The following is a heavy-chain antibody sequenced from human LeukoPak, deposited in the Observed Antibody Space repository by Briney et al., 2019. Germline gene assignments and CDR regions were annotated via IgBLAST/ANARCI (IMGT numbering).Heavy chain of an antibody. Sequence: ASVKVSCKASGYTFTSYGISWVRQAPGQGLEWMGWISTHSDNTNYAQNLQGRVTMTTDTSTSTAYMELRSLRSDDTAVYYCARDKDHAFHIWGQGTMVTVSS. CDR1: GYTFTSYG. CDR3: ARDKDHAFHI. J-gene: IGHJ3*02. CDR2: ISTHSDNT. V-gene: IGHV1-18*01.